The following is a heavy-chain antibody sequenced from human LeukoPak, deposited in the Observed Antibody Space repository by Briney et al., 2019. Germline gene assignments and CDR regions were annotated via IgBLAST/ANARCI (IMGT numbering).Heavy chain of an antibody. CDR2: IYSSGII. D-gene: IGHD1-26*01. Sequence: SETLSLTCTVSGGSINAYYWSWIRQPPGKGLEWLGYIYSSGIIDYNPSLKSRVSISVDTSKSQFSLKLSSVTAADTAVYYCARHRGGRFSESYCDYWGQGTLVTVSS. CDR1: GGSINAYY. V-gene: IGHV4-59*08. CDR3: ARHRGGRFSESYCDY. J-gene: IGHJ4*02.